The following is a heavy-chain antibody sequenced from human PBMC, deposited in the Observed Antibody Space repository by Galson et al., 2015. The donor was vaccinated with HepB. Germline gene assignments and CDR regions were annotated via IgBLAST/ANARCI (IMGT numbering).Heavy chain of an antibody. J-gene: IGHJ4*02. D-gene: IGHD3-9*01. Sequence: GWIRQPPGKGLEWIGSIYYSGSTYYNPSLKSRVTISVDTSKNQFSLKLSSVTAADTAVYYCARDRDILTGYYSARFDYWGQGTLVTVS. V-gene: IGHV4-39*07. CDR2: IYYSGST. CDR3: ARDRDILTGYYSARFDY.